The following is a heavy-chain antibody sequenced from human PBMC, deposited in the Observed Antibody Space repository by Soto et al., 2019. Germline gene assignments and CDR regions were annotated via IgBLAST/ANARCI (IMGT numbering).Heavy chain of an antibody. CDR1: GYTFTSYG. CDR3: ARAIHVSAVLGNCSDV. D-gene: IGHD3-16*01. J-gene: IGHJ6*02. CDR2: ICAYNGST. V-gene: IGHV1-18*01. Sequence: GASVKVSCKASGYTFTSYGISWVRQAPGQVLEWMGWICAYNGSTNYAQKLQGRVTLTTDTSPSTASRQQKSLRSGDTAVHYYARAIHVSAVLGNCSDVWGQGTTVTVSS.